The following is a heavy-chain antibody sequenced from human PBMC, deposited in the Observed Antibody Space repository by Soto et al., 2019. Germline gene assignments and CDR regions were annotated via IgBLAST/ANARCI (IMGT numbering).Heavy chain of an antibody. CDR2: IKSKTDGGTT. J-gene: IGHJ4*02. D-gene: IGHD3-3*01. CDR3: TTGLEWLLYLDY. CDR1: GFTFSNAW. V-gene: IGHV3-15*01. Sequence: KSGGSLRLSCAASGFTFSNAWMIWVRQAPGKGLEWVGRIKSKTDGGTTDYAAPVKGRFTISRDDSKNTLYLQMNSLKTEDTAVYYCTTGLEWLLYLDYWGQGTLVTVS.